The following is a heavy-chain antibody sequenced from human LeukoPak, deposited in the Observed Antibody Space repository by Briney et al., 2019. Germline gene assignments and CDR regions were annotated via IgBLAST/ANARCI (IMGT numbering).Heavy chain of an antibody. CDR1: GFTFDDYA. V-gene: IGHV3-9*01. CDR3: AKDKRVRGSFSYYFDY. CDR2: ISWNSGSI. J-gene: IGHJ4*02. Sequence: PGRSLRLSCAASGFTFDDYAMHWVRQAPGKGLEWVSGISWNSGSIGYADSVKGRFTISRDNAKNSLYLQMNSLRAEDTALYYCAKDKRVRGSFSYYFDYWGQGTLVTVSS. D-gene: IGHD1-26*01.